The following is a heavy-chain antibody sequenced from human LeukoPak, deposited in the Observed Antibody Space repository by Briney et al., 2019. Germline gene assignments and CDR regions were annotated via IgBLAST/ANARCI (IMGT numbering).Heavy chain of an antibody. CDR1: GYTFTGYY. D-gene: IGHD3-10*01. CDR3: ARDLGYYGSGRNLGY. J-gene: IGHJ4*02. V-gene: IGHV1-2*02. CDR2: INPNSGGT. Sequence: ASVKVSCKASGYTFTGYYMHWVRQAPGQGLEWMGWINPNSGGTNYAQKFQGRVTMTRDTSISTAYMELSRLRSDDTAVYYCARDLGYYGSGRNLGYWGQGTLVTVSS.